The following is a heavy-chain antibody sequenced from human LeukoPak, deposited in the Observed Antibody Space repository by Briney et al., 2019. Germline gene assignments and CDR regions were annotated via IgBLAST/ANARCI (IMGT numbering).Heavy chain of an antibody. V-gene: IGHV3-66*01. J-gene: IGHJ4*02. CDR3: ARDSWAVGGGYYDY. Sequence: GGSLRLSCAASGFSVSTNYMSWVRQAPGKGLQWVSIIYTGGSTYYADSVKGRFIISRDNSKNTLYLQMNSLTAEDTAVYYCARDSWAVGGGYYDYWGQGTLVSVPS. CDR1: GFSVSTNY. D-gene: IGHD6-19*01. CDR2: IYTGGST.